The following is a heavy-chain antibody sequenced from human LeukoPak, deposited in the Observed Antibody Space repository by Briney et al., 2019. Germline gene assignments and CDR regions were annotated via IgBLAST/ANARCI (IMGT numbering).Heavy chain of an antibody. D-gene: IGHD2-2*01. CDR2: IYPGDSDT. V-gene: IGHV5-51*01. Sequence: GEPLKISFKGSGCGFTNYWIDWVRRMPGKGVEWMGIIYPGDSDTSYSPSFQGQVTISADKSIRTAYLQWSSLKASDTAMYYCARGPYCSTTNCYSPYYYYYMSVWGRGTTVTVSS. CDR1: GCGFTNYW. CDR3: ARGPYCSTTNCYSPYYYYYMSV. J-gene: IGHJ6*03.